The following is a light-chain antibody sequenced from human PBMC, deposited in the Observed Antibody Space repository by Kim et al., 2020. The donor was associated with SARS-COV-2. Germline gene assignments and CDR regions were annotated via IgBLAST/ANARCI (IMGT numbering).Light chain of an antibody. Sequence: QSVLTPPPSASGPPGQRVTISCSGSSSHIGTNIVNWYQQVPGTAPKLLIYTTNQRPSGVPDRVSGSKSGASAALAIGGLQGEDEADYFCATWDDSLMGWVFGGGTQLTVL. J-gene: IGLJ3*02. CDR3: ATWDDSLMGWV. V-gene: IGLV1-44*01. CDR1: SSHIGTNI. CDR2: TTN.